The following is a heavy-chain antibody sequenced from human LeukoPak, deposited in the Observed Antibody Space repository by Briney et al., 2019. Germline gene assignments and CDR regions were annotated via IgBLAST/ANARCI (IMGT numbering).Heavy chain of an antibody. Sequence: GGSLRLSCAASGFTFSSHWMHWVRQAPGKGLVGVSHINNDGSSTSYADSVKGRLTISRDNAKNTLYLQMNSLRAEDTAVYYCVRGYCSGTSCYKVVVDYWGQGTLVTVSS. CDR2: INNDGSST. D-gene: IGHD2-2*02. CDR1: GFTFSSHW. V-gene: IGHV3-74*01. CDR3: VRGYCSGTSCYKVVVDY. J-gene: IGHJ4*02.